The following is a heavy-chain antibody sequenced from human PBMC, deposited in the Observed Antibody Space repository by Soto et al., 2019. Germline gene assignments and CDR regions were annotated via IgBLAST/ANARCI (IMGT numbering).Heavy chain of an antibody. V-gene: IGHV1-3*01. CDR3: ARGKGMEENYFYYGLDI. CDR1: GYTFSTYA. D-gene: IGHD1-1*01. J-gene: IGHJ6*02. Sequence: ASVKVSCKASGYTFSTYAMHLVRQAPGQSLEWMGWLNGGTGQTRYSQKFRDRVIITRDTSASTGYMELSSLTSEDTAVYYCARGKGMEENYFYYGLDIWGQGTTVTVSS. CDR2: LNGGTGQT.